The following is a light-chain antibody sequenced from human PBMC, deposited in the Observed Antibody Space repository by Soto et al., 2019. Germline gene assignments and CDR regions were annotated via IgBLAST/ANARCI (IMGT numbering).Light chain of an antibody. V-gene: IGKV3D-20*02. CDR2: QTS. Sequence: EIVFTQSPGTLSLSPGERATISCRASQSVSSSYLAWYQQKPGQAPRLLIYQTSIRAAGIPARFSASGTGTDFTLTISDVQPEDFAVYYCQQRSNWPPITFCQGTRLEI. CDR3: QQRSNWPPIT. CDR1: QSVSSSY. J-gene: IGKJ5*01.